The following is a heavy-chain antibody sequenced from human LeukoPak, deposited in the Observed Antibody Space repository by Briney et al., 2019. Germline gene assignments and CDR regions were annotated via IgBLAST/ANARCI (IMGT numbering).Heavy chain of an antibody. V-gene: IGHV3-21*01. J-gene: IGHJ4*02. CDR3: ARTGGDFWSISDY. CDR1: GFTFSSYS. Sequence: GGSLRLSCAASGFTFSSYSMNWVRQAPGKGLEWVSSISSSSYIYYADSVKGRFTISRDNAKNSLYLQMNSLRAEDTAVYYCARTGGDFWSISDYWGQGTLVTVSS. D-gene: IGHD3-3*01. CDR2: ISSSSYI.